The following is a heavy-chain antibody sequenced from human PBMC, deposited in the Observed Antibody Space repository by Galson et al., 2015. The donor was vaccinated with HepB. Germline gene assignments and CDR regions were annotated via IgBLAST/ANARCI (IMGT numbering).Heavy chain of an antibody. CDR1: GHTFTSYA. Sequence: SVKVSCKASGHTFTSYAMHWVRQAPGQRLEWMGWINAGNGNTKYSQKFQGRVTMTRDTSTSTVYMELSSLRSEDTAVYYCARDGRGCGGDCSNWFDPWGQGTLVTVSS. V-gene: IGHV1-3*01. D-gene: IGHD2-21*02. CDR2: INAGNGNT. CDR3: ARDGRGCGGDCSNWFDP. J-gene: IGHJ5*02.